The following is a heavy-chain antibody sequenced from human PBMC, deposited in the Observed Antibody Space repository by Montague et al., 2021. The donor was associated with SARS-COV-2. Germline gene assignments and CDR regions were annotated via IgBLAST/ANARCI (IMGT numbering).Heavy chain of an antibody. CDR1: GFTFSPYW. D-gene: IGHD6-19*01. CDR2: ISQDGSEK. V-gene: IGHV3-7*03. CDR3: ARGVSNGWTFDY. Sequence: SLRLSCAASGFTFSPYWMTWVRQAPGKGLEWVASISQDGSEKNSVDSVKGRFTISRDNAKSSLYLQMNSLRAEDTAVFYCARGVSNGWTFDYWGQGTLVTVSS. J-gene: IGHJ4*02.